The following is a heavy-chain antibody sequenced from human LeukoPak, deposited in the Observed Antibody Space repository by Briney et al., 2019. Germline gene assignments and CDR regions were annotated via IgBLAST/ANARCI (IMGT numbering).Heavy chain of an antibody. D-gene: IGHD4/OR15-4a*01. V-gene: IGHV4-31*03. CDR1: GGSISSGGYY. J-gene: IGHJ4*02. CDR3: ARGIPGLYYFDY. Sequence: SETLSLTCTVSGGSISSGGYYWSWIRQHPGKGLEWIGYIYYSGSTYYNPSLKSRVTISVDTSKNQFSLKLSSVTAADTAVYYCARGIPGLYYFDYWGREPWSPSPQ. CDR2: IYYSGST.